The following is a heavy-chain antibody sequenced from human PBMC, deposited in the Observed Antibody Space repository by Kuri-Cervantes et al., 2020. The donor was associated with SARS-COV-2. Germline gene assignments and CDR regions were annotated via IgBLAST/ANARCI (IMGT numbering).Heavy chain of an antibody. CDR1: GGTFSSYA. CDR3: ARPNSGYEARDAFDI. V-gene: IGHV1-69*13. Sequence: SVKVSCNASGGTFSSYAISWVRQAPGQGLEWMGGIIPIFGTANYAQKFQGRVTITADESTSTAYMELSSLRSGDTAVYYCARPNSGYEARDAFDIWGQGTMVTVSS. CDR2: IIPIFGTA. J-gene: IGHJ3*02. D-gene: IGHD5-12*01.